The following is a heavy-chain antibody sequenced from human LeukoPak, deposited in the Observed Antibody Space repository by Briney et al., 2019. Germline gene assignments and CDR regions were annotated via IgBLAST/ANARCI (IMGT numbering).Heavy chain of an antibody. J-gene: IGHJ3*02. CDR2: IKQDGSEK. V-gene: IGHV3-7*01. Sequence: AGGSLRLSCAASGFTFSSYWMSWVRQAPGKGLEWVANIKQDGSEKYYVDSVKGRFTISRDNAKNSLYLQMNSLRAEDTAVYYCSTATRDGFEIWGQRTKVNVSS. CDR1: GFTFSSYW. CDR3: STATRDGFEI.